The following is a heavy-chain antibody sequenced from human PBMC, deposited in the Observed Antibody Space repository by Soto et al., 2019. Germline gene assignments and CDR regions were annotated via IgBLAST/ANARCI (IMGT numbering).Heavy chain of an antibody. V-gene: IGHV3-30*18. Sequence: QVQLVESGGGVVQPGRSLRLSCAASGFTFSSYGMHWVRQAPGKGLEWVAVISYDGRNKYYADFVKGRFTISRDNSKNAPYLQMNSLRAEDTAVYSCAKIAGAGGEDYWGQGTLVTVSS. CDR2: ISYDGRNK. J-gene: IGHJ4*02. D-gene: IGHD6-19*01. CDR3: AKIAGAGGEDY. CDR1: GFTFSSYG.